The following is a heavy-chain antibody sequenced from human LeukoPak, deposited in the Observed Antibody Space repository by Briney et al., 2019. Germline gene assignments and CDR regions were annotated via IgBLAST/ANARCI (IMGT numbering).Heavy chain of an antibody. D-gene: IGHD2-2*01. V-gene: IGHV3-30*09. CDR2: IAFDGSND. CDR3: ARGPLYCSKIRCYGLFEY. Sequence: SGGSLRLSCTVSGFTFSSHAMHWVRQAPGKGLEWVAVIAFDGSNDHSTDSVKGRFGISRDNSKNTVYLQMNSLRAEDTAVYYCARGPLYCSKIRCYGLFEYWGQGTLVTVSS. J-gene: IGHJ4*02. CDR1: GFTFSSHA.